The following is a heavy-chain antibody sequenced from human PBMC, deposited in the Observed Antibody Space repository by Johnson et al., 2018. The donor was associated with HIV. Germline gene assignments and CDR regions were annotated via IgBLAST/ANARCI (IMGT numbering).Heavy chain of an antibody. CDR1: EFTLSNHW. CDR2: VNQDGSAK. CDR3: VTADRGSA. Sequence: VQLVESGGGLVKPGGSLTLSCAAFEFTLSNHWMSWVRQAPGKGLEYVANVNQDGSAKFYVDSVKGRFTISRDNAKNSLYLQMNSLRDEDTAVYYCVTADRGSAWGQGTTVTVSS. D-gene: IGHD1-26*01. V-gene: IGHV3-7*05. J-gene: IGHJ3*01.